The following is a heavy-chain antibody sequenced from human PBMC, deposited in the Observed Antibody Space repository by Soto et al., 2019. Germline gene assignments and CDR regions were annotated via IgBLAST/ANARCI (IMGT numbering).Heavy chain of an antibody. D-gene: IGHD3-3*01. CDR3: ARAGSITIFGVVEPYYYYYYMVV. Sequence: QVQLQQWGAGLLKPSETLSLTCAVYGGSFSGYYWSWIRQPPGKGLEWIGEINHRGSTNYNPSLKSRVTISVATSKNQFSLKLSSVTAADTAVYYCARAGSITIFGVVEPYYYYYYMVVWGKGTTVTVSS. J-gene: IGHJ6*03. V-gene: IGHV4-34*01. CDR1: GGSFSGYY. CDR2: INHRGST.